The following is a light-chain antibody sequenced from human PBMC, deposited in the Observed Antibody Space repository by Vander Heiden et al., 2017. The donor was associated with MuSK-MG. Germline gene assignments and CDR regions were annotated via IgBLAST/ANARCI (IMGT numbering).Light chain of an antibody. CDR2: QDD. Sequence: SYEMTQPPSVSVSPGQTATITCSGDQLGDKYACWYQQTPGQSPVLVIYQDDKRPSGIPERFSGSNSGNTATMPIRGTQPIDEADYYCQAWDSSTYAVFSGGTKLTVL. J-gene: IGLJ2*01. V-gene: IGLV3-1*01. CDR3: QAWDSSTYAV. CDR1: QLGDKY.